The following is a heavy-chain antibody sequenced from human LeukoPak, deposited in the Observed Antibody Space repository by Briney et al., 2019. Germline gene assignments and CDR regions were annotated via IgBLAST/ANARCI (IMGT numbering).Heavy chain of an antibody. CDR1: GFTLSSYG. V-gene: IGHV3-30*03. J-gene: IGHJ4*02. Sequence: PGGSLRLSCAASGFTLSSYGMHWVRQAPGKGLEWVAFISYDGSNKYYTDSVKGRFTISRDNSKNPLYLQMNSLRAEDTAVYYCARLRASFTAHFEYRHFDYWGQGTLVTVSS. CDR3: ARLRASFTAHFEYRHFDY. D-gene: IGHD6-6*01. CDR2: ISYDGSNK.